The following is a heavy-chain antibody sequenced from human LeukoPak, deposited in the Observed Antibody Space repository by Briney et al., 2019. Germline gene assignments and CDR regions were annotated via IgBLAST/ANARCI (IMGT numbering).Heavy chain of an antibody. CDR2: IYPGGSDT. CDR1: GYSFTSYW. Sequence: GESLKISCKGSGYSFTSYWIGWVRQMPGKGLEWMGIIYPGGSDTRYSPSFQGQVTISADKSISTAYLQWSSLKASDTAMYYCARLYYDILTGYYPDYWGQGTLVTVSS. J-gene: IGHJ4*02. CDR3: ARLYYDILTGYYPDY. D-gene: IGHD3-9*01. V-gene: IGHV5-51*01.